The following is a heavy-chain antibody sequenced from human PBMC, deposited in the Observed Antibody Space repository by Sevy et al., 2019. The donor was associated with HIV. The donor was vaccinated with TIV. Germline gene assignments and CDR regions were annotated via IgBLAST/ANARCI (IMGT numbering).Heavy chain of an antibody. CDR2: INPNSGDT. Sequence: ASVKVSCKASGYTFTGQYIHWVRQAPGQGLEWMGWINPNSGDTKYAQEFKGRVTMTRDTSISTAYMELSGLKSDDTAVYYCSRELRLRGYSYGCFDYWGQGTLVTVSS. V-gene: IGHV1-2*02. CDR1: GYTFTGQY. CDR3: SRELRLRGYSYGCFDY. D-gene: IGHD5-18*01. J-gene: IGHJ4*02.